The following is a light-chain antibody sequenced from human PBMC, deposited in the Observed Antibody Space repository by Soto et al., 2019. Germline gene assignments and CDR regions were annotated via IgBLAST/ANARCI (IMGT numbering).Light chain of an antibody. Sequence: IQMTRSPSSLSASVGDSVTITCRASQSISSFLNWYQQKPGKAPKLLIYAASSLQSGVPSRFSGSGSGTDFTLIISSLQPEDFATYYCQQSYSTPRTFGQGTKVDIK. CDR2: AAS. CDR1: QSISSF. CDR3: QQSYSTPRT. J-gene: IGKJ1*01. V-gene: IGKV1-39*01.